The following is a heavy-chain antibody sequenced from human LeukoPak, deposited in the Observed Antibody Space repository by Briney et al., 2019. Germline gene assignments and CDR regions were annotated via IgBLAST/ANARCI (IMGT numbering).Heavy chain of an antibody. V-gene: IGHV3-21*01. Sequence: GGSLRLSCAASGFTFSSYSMNWVRQAPGKGLEWVSSISSSSSYIYYADSVKGRFTISRDNAKNSLYLQMNSLRAEDTAVYYCARDRYCGGDCSDAFDIWGRGTTVTVSS. D-gene: IGHD2-21*02. CDR1: GFTFSSYS. CDR3: ARDRYCGGDCSDAFDI. J-gene: IGHJ3*02. CDR2: ISSSSSYI.